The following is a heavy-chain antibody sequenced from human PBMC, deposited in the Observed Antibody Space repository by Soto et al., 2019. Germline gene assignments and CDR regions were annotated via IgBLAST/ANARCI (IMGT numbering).Heavy chain of an antibody. CDR3: ARLVGNSWLDH. Sequence: QVQLQQSGPGLVKPSQTLSLTCAISGDSVSSNDAVWNWIRQSPSRGLEWLGRPFYRSIWQTEXAXSXKXRMTINPDASKNQFSLQLNSVTPEDTAMYYCARLVGNSWLDHWGQGTLVTVSA. CDR1: GDSVSSNDAV. J-gene: IGHJ5*02. CDR2: PFYRSIWQT. V-gene: IGHV6-1*01. D-gene: IGHD6-6*01.